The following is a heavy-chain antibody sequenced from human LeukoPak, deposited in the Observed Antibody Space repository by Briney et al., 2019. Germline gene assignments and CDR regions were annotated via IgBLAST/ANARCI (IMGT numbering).Heavy chain of an antibody. V-gene: IGHV4-34*01. Sequence: PSETLSLTCAVYGGSFSGYYWSWIRQPPGKGLEWIGEINHSGSTNYNPSLKSRVTISVDTSKNQFSLKLSSVTAADTAVYYCARIVVVVAATPSDDYYYMDVWGKGTTVTVSS. CDR3: ARIVVVVAATPSDDYYYMDV. D-gene: IGHD2-15*01. CDR2: INHSGST. CDR1: GGSFSGYY. J-gene: IGHJ6*03.